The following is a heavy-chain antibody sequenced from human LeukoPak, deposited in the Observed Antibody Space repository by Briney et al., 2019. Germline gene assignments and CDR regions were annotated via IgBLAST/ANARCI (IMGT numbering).Heavy chain of an antibody. Sequence: GASVKVSCKAPGGTFSSYAITWVRQAPGQGLEWLGSIIPLFASTNTAQEFQGRVTITADDSTSTAYLELRSLRSEDAAVYYCASPYRLPSPGAFDFWGPGTLVTVSS. V-gene: IGHV1-69*13. CDR2: IIPLFAST. D-gene: IGHD2-21*02. CDR1: GGTFSSYA. CDR3: ASPYRLPSPGAFDF. J-gene: IGHJ3*01.